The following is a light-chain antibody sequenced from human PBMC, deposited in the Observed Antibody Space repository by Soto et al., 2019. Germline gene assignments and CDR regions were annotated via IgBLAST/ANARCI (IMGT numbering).Light chain of an antibody. CDR2: EAS. CDR3: QQYNSYPYT. CDR1: QSISSW. J-gene: IGKJ2*01. Sequence: DIQMTQSPSTLSASVGDRVTITCRASQSISSWLAWYQQKPGKAPKFLIYEASSLGSGVPSRFSGSGSGTECTLTISSLQPDDFATYYCQQYNSYPYTFGQGTKLEIK. V-gene: IGKV1-5*03.